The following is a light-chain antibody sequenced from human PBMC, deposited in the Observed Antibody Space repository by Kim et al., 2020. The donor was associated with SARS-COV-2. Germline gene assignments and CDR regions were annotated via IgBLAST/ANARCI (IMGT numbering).Light chain of an antibody. CDR3: QQYNNWPLT. J-gene: IGKJ3*01. V-gene: IGKV3-15*01. CDR2: GAS. CDR1: QSVTSN. Sequence: VSPGERATLSCRASQSVTSNLAWYQQTPGQAPRLLIYGASTRATGIPPMFSGSGSGTDFTLTISSLQSEDFAVYYCQQYNNWPLTFGPGTKVDIK.